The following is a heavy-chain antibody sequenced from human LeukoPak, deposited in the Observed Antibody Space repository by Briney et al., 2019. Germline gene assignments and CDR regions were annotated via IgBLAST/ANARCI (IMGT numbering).Heavy chain of an antibody. CDR1: GGSISSYY. CDR2: IHYSAGT. Sequence: SETLSLTCSVSGGSISSYYWSWIRQPPGKGLEWIGYIHYSAGTKYNPSLKSRVTISVDMSKNRFSLKLTSVAAADTAVYYCARSSDTSGYYHYFDYWGQGTPVSVSS. CDR3: ARSSDTSGYYHYFDY. D-gene: IGHD3-22*01. J-gene: IGHJ4*02. V-gene: IGHV4-59*08.